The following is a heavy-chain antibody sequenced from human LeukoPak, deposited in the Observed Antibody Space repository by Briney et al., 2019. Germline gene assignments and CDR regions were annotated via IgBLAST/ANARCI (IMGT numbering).Heavy chain of an antibody. J-gene: IGHJ3*02. CDR1: GFTFSSYA. Sequence: GGSLRLSCSASGFTFSSYAMHWVRQAPGMGLEYVSAISSNGGSTYYADSVKGRFTISRDNSKNTLYLQMSSLRAEDTAVYYCVKGRRITMVRGVKGDAFDIWGQGTMVTVSS. CDR3: VKGRRITMVRGVKGDAFDI. CDR2: ISSNGGST. D-gene: IGHD3-10*01. V-gene: IGHV3-64D*06.